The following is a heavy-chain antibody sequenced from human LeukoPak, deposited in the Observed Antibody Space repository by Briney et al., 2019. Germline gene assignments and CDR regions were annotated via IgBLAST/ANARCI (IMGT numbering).Heavy chain of an antibody. CDR1: GFTFSSYA. V-gene: IGHV3-23*01. J-gene: IGHJ4*02. Sequence: GGSLRLSCAASGFTFSSYAVSWVRQAPGKGLEWVSVISGSGGSTYYADSVKGRFTVSRDNSKNTLYLQMNSLRAEDTAVYYCAKDRGHRDYWGQGTLVTVSS. CDR3: AKDRGHRDY. CDR2: ISGSGGST.